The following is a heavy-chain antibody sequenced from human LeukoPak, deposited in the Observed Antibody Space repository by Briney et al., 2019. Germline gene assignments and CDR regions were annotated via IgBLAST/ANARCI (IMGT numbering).Heavy chain of an antibody. Sequence: PGGSLRLSCSASGFTFSDYSVNWVRQAPGKGLEWVSSITSGSSFIYYADSVKGRFTISRDNAKNSLYLQMNSLRAEDTAVYYCAKAYYDSSGYSYYFDYWGQGTLVTVSS. J-gene: IGHJ4*02. V-gene: IGHV3-21*01. CDR1: GFTFSDYS. CDR2: ITSGSSFI. D-gene: IGHD3-22*01. CDR3: AKAYYDSSGYSYYFDY.